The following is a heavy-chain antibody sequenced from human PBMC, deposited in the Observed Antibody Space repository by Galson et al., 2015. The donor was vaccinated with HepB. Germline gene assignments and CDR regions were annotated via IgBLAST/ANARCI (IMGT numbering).Heavy chain of an antibody. J-gene: IGHJ6*03. CDR3: ARALNQYYYYYYMDV. CDR1: GGSISSGDYY. D-gene: IGHD1-14*01. V-gene: IGHV4-30-4*01. CDR2: IYYSGST. Sequence: TLSLTCTVSGGSISSGDYYWSWIRQPPGKGLEWIGYIYYSGSTYYNPSLKSRVTISVDTSKNQFSLKLSSVTAADTAVYYCARALNQYYYYYYMDVWGKGTTVTVSS.